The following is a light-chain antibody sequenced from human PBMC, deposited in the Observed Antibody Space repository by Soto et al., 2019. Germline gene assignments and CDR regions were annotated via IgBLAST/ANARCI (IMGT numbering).Light chain of an antibody. V-gene: IGKV1-39*01. CDR3: QQSFTTPLT. J-gene: IGKJ4*01. CDR2: VAS. Sequence: DIHITHSPSSLSSSVLDIFTITCLASQSVGRFLNWYQQKPGKAPTVLINVASTLRSGVPSRFSGSGSGTDFNLTINSLQPEDFATYFCQQSFTTPLTFGGGTKVDTK. CDR1: QSVGRF.